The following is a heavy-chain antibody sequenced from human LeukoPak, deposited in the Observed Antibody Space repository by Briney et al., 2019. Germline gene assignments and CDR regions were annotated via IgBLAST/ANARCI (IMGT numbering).Heavy chain of an antibody. V-gene: IGHV4-38-2*02. D-gene: IGHD3-9*01. CDR2: IYHSGST. J-gene: IGHJ4*02. CDR1: GYSISSGYY. Sequence: SETLSLTCAVSGYSISSGYYWGWIRQPPGKGLEWIGSIYHSGSTYYNPSLKSRVTISVDTSKNQISLKLSSVTAADTAVYYCARDKKGYDILTGYIYYFDYWGQGTLVTVSS. CDR3: ARDKKGYDILTGYIYYFDY.